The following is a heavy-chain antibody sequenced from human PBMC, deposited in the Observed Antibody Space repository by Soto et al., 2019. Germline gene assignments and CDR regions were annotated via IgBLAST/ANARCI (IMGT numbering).Heavy chain of an antibody. Sequence: QVQLVQSGAEVKKPGSSVKVSCKASGGTLTTYGISWVRQAPGKGLEWMGGIIPLLGTPTYAQRSQGRVTFTADKSTNTLYMELSSLNSDDTALYYCAREKFTAAWGAFHIWGQGTMVTVSS. CDR1: GGTLTTYG. J-gene: IGHJ3*02. D-gene: IGHD3-16*01. CDR3: AREKFTAAWGAFHI. CDR2: IIPLLGTP. V-gene: IGHV1-69*06.